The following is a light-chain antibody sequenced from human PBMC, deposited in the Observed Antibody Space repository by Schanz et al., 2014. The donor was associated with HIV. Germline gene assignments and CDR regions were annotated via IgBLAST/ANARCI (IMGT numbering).Light chain of an antibody. CDR2: AAS. V-gene: IGKV1-39*01. J-gene: IGKJ4*01. CDR3: QQLSSYPRT. CDR1: QSISSY. Sequence: IQMTQSPSTLSASVGDRVTITCRASQSISSYLNWYQQKPGKAPKLLIYAASSLQSGVPSRFSGSGSGTDFTLTISSLQPEDFATYYCQQLSSYPRTFGGGTKVEIK.